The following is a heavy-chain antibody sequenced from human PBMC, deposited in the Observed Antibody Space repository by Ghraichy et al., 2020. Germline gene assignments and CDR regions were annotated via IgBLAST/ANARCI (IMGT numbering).Heavy chain of an antibody. Sequence: SQTLSLTCTVSGGSISSGGYYWSWIRQHPGKGLEWIGYIYYSGGTYYNPSLKSRVTISVDTSKNQFSLKLSSVTAADTAVYYCARGYYDSSGYYVGCYFDYWGQGTLVTVSS. D-gene: IGHD3-22*01. CDR3: ARGYYDSSGYYVGCYFDY. J-gene: IGHJ4*02. CDR2: IYYSGGT. CDR1: GGSISSGGYY. V-gene: IGHV4-31*03.